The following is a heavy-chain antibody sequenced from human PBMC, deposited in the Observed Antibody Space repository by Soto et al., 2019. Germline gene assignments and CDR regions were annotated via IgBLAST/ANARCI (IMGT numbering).Heavy chain of an antibody. CDR2: ISAYNGNT. J-gene: IGHJ4*02. D-gene: IGHD4-4*01. V-gene: IGHV1-18*04. Sequence: XSVKVSCKASGYTFTGYGISWVRQAPGQGLEWMGWISAYNGNTNYAQKLQGRVTMTTDTSTSTAYMELRSLRSDDTAVYYCARVDYSNYFDSWGQGTLVTVSS. CDR3: ARVDYSNYFDS. CDR1: GYTFTGYG.